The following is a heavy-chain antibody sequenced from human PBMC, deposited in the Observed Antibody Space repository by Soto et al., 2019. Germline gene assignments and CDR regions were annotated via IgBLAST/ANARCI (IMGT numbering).Heavy chain of an antibody. CDR3: ARHYCSGGSCYTSLASDI. CDR1: GYSFTSYW. CDR2: IYPGDSDT. Sequence: GESLKISCKGSGYSFTSYWIGWVRQMPGKGLEWMGIIYPGDSDTRYSPSFQGQVTISADKSISTAYLQWSSLKASDTAMYYCARHYCSGGSCYTSLASDIWGQGTMVTVSS. D-gene: IGHD2-15*01. J-gene: IGHJ3*02. V-gene: IGHV5-51*01.